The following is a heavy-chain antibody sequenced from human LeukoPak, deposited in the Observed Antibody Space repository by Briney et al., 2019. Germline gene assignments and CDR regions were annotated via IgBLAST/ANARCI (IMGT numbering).Heavy chain of an antibody. Sequence: PGGSLRLSCAASGFTFSSYAMHWVRQAPGKGLEWVAVISYDGSNKYYADSVKGRFTISRDNSKNTLYLQMNSLRAEDTAVYYCARGDSSSRGAYFDYWGQGTLVTVSS. D-gene: IGHD6-13*01. CDR3: ARGDSSSRGAYFDY. CDR2: ISYDGSNK. CDR1: GFTFSSYA. J-gene: IGHJ4*02. V-gene: IGHV3-30*04.